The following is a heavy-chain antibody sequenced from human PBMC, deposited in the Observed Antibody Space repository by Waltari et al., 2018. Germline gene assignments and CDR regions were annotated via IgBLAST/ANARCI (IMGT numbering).Heavy chain of an antibody. Sequence: EVQLVEAGGGVVRPGGSLRLSCAASGFTFDDYGMSWVRTAPGKGLEWVSGINWNGGSTGYADSVKGRFTISRDNAKNSLYLQMNSLRAEDTALYHCARSEGYGDYGYFDYWGQGTLVTVSS. CDR2: INWNGGST. V-gene: IGHV3-20*01. CDR1: GFTFDDYG. J-gene: IGHJ4*02. D-gene: IGHD4-17*01. CDR3: ARSEGYGDYGYFDY.